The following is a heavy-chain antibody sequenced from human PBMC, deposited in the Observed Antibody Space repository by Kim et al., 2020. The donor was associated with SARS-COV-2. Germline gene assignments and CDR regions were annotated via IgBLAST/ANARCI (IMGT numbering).Heavy chain of an antibody. CDR3: ARQAPLAVAADY. Sequence: GGSLRLSCAASGFTFSSYAMHWVRQAPGKGLEWVAVISYDGSNKYYVDSVKGRFTISRDNSKNTLYLQMNSLRAEDTAVYYCARQAPLAVAADYWGQGTL. J-gene: IGHJ4*02. CDR2: ISYDGSNK. D-gene: IGHD6-19*01. V-gene: IGHV3-30*04. CDR1: GFTFSSYA.